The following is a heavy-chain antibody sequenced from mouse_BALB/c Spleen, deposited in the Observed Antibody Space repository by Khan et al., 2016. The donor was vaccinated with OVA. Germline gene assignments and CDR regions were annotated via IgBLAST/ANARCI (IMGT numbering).Heavy chain of an antibody. CDR1: GYSITSDYA. CDR3: ARSLYYGYGYALDC. CDR2: ISSTGGT. J-gene: IGHJ4*01. D-gene: IGHD2-2*01. V-gene: IGHV3-2*02. Sequence: EVQLQESGPGLVKPSQSLSLTCTVTGYSITSDYAWNWIRQFPGNKLEWMGYISSTGGTSYNPSLKSRISITRDTSKNQFFLQLKSVTTEDTATYYGARSLYYGYGYALDCWGRGTSVTVSS.